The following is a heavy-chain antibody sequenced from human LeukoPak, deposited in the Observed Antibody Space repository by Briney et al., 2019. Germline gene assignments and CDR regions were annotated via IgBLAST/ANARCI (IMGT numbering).Heavy chain of an antibody. CDR2: ISYDGTEK. V-gene: IGHV3-30*03. D-gene: IGHD3-10*01. CDR1: GFTFDDYG. Sequence: GGSLRLSCAASGFTFDDYGMSWVRQAPGKGLEWVSVISYDGTEKYYADSVKGRFAISRDNSWNTVYLQMNALRPDDTAMFYCAREAGGAFDIWGQGTMVTVSS. J-gene: IGHJ3*02. CDR3: AREAGGAFDI.